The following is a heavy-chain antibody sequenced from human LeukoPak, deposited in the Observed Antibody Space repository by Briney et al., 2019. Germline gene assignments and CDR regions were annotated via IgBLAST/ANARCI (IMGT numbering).Heavy chain of an antibody. Sequence: SETLSLTCTVSGGSISSYFWNWIRQPPGKGLEWIGYIYYSGSTKYNPSLKSRVTISVDTSNNQFSLKLSSVTAADTDVYYCARSGSAGESDYWGQGTLVSVSS. D-gene: IGHD1-26*01. CDR1: GGSISSYF. V-gene: IGHV4-59*01. CDR3: ARSGSAGESDY. J-gene: IGHJ4*02. CDR2: IYYSGST.